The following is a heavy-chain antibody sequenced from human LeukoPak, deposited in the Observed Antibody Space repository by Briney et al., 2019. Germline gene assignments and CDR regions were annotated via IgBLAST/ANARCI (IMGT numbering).Heavy chain of an antibody. CDR2: INPNSGGT. CDR1: GYTFTGYY. J-gene: IGHJ4*02. Sequence: ASVKVSCKASGYTFTGYYMHWVRQAPGQGLGWMGRINPNSGGTNYAQKFQGRVTMTRDTSISTAYMELSRLRSDDTAVYYCARDGGYQAPSGYWGQGTLVTVSS. CDR3: ARDGGYQAPSGY. D-gene: IGHD2-2*01. V-gene: IGHV1-2*06.